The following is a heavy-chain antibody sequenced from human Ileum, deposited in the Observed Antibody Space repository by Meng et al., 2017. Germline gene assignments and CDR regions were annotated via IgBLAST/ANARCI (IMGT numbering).Heavy chain of an antibody. CDR3: ARGGPWFDP. V-gene: IGHV4-34*01. CDR2: INHSGST. CDR1: GGSFSGYY. J-gene: IGHJ5*02. Sequence: QVQRTQVGAGPLKPSGTLSLPCACYGGSFSGYYWSWISQPPGKGLEWIGEINHSGSTYYNPSLKSRVTISVDTSKNQFSLKLSSVTAADTAVYYCARGGPWFDPWGQGTLVTVSS.